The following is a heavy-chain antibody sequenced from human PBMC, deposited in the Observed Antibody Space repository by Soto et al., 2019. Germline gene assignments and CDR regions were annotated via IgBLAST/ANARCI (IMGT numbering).Heavy chain of an antibody. CDR2: IYYSGST. CDR3: ARKASSSWYAYYFDY. D-gene: IGHD6-13*01. CDR1: GGSISSYY. Sequence: LSLTCTVSGGSISSYYWSWIRQPPGKGLEWIGYIYYSGSTNYNPSLKSRVTISVDTSKNQFSLKLSSVTAADTAVYYCARKASSSWYAYYFDYWGQGTLVTVSS. J-gene: IGHJ4*02. V-gene: IGHV4-59*01.